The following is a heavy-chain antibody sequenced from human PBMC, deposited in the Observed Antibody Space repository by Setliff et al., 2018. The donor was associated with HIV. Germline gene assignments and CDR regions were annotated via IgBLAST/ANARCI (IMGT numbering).Heavy chain of an antibody. CDR1: GFTFSDYY. CDR3: ARVPVMATITYWYLDL. J-gene: IGHJ2*01. D-gene: IGHD5-12*01. Sequence: GGSLRLSCAASGFTFSDYYMSWIRQAPGKGLEWISYISRGGRTKYYADSVKGRFTISRDNAKNSLYLQMNSLRAEDTTIYYCARVPVMATITYWYLDLWGRGTLVTVSS. V-gene: IGHV3-11*04. CDR2: ISRGGRTK.